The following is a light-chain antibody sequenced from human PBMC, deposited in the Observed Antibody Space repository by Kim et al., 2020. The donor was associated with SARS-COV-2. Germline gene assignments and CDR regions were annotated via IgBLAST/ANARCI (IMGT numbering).Light chain of an antibody. J-gene: IGKJ2*03. CDR3: LQHNSYPHR. CDR2: GAS. Sequence: SASVWDRFHISCRASQAVSNYVAWFQQKPGKVPKRLIFGASSLQSGVPSRFSGSGYGTEFTLTVSSLQPEDFATYYCLQHNSYPHRFGQGTKLEI. V-gene: IGKV1-17*03. CDR1: QAVSNY.